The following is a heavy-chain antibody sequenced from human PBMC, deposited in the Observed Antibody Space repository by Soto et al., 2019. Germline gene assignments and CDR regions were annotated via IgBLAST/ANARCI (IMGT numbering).Heavy chain of an antibody. Sequence: QIHLVQSGAEVKKPGASVKVSCKGSGYGFTTYGITWVRQAPGQGREWMAWISAQNGNTNYAQKLQGRVTVTRDTSTSTAYMELRSLRSDATAVYYCARGRYGAYWGQGALVTVSS. CDR3: ARGRYGAY. D-gene: IGHD3-10*01. CDR1: GYGFTTYG. V-gene: IGHV1-18*01. CDR2: ISAQNGNT. J-gene: IGHJ4*02.